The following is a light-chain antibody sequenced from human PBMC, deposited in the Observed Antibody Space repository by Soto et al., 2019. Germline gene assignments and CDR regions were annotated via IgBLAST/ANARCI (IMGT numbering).Light chain of an antibody. CDR3: KSYTGINNWV. V-gene: IGLV2-8*01. Sequence: QSALTQPPSASGSPGQSVTISCTGTSSDVGGYNYVSWYQQHPGTAPKVMSYEVNKRPSGVPDRFSGSKSGNTASLTVSGLQAEDEADYYCKSYTGINNWVFGGGTKLTVL. CDR2: EVN. CDR1: SSDVGGYNY. J-gene: IGLJ3*02.